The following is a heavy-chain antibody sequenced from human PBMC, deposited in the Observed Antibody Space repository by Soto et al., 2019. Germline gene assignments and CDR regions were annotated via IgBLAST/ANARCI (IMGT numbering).Heavy chain of an antibody. CDR1: GGSLSSYY. V-gene: IGHV4-59*01. D-gene: IGHD3-16*01. J-gene: IGHJ4*02. CDR2: IYYSGST. Sequence: SETLSLTCVVSGGSLSSYYWSWIRQPPGKGLEWIGYIYYSGSTNYNPSLKSRVTISVDTSKNQFSLKLSSVTAADTAVYYCARTWGSTKDYWGRGTLVTVSS. CDR3: ARTWGSTKDY.